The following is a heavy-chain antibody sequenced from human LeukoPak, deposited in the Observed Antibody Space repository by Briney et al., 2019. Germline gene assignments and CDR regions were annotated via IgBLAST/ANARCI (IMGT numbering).Heavy chain of an antibody. V-gene: IGHV1-8*01. D-gene: IGHD3-10*01. CDR2: MNPNSGNT. CDR1: GYTFTSYD. CDR3: ARDSSDYFDY. J-gene: IGHJ4*02. Sequence: GASVKVSCKASGYTFTSYDINSLRQATAQGLEWMGWMNPNSGNTGYAQKFQGRVTMTRNTSISTAYMELSSLRSEDTAVYYCARDSSDYFDYWGQGTLVTVSS.